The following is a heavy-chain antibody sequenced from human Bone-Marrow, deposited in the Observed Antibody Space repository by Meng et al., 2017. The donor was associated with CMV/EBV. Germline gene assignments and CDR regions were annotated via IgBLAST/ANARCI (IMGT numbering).Heavy chain of an antibody. J-gene: IGHJ4*02. D-gene: IGHD6-6*01. CDR2: MNPNSGNT. CDR1: GYTFTSYD. V-gene: IGHV1-8*01. Sequence: ASVKVSCKASGYTFTSYDINWVRQATGQGLEWMGWMNPNSGNTGYAQKFQGRVTMTRNTSISTAYMELSSLRSEDTDVYYCARGYSSSLYYFDYWGQETLVTVSS. CDR3: ARGYSSSLYYFDY.